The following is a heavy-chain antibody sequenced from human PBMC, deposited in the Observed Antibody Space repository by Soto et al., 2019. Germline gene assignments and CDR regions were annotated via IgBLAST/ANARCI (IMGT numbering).Heavy chain of an antibody. J-gene: IGHJ4*02. CDR1: GFTFSSYG. CDR3: ASTVAVMGAIPYYFDY. Sequence: PGGSLRLSCAASGFTFSSYGMHWVRQAPGKGLEWVAVISYDGSNKYYADSVKGRFTISRDNSKNTLYLQMNSLRAEDTAVYYCASTVAVMGAIPYYFDYWGQGTLVTVSS. CDR2: ISYDGSNK. V-gene: IGHV3-30*03. D-gene: IGHD3-22*01.